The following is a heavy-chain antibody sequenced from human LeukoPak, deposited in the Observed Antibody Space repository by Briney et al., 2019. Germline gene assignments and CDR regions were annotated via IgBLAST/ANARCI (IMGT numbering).Heavy chain of an antibody. CDR1: GYTFTNYW. J-gene: IGHJ4*02. D-gene: IGHD2-15*01. CDR2: IYPGDSDT. CDR3: ARRGYCSGGSCFSAHFDF. V-gene: IGHV5-51*01. Sequence: GESLKISCKGSGYTFTNYWIAWVRQMPGKGLEWMGIIYPGDSDTRYSPSFQGQVTISADKSISTAYLQWSSLKASDTAMYYCARRGYCSGGSCFSAHFDFWGQGTLVTVSS.